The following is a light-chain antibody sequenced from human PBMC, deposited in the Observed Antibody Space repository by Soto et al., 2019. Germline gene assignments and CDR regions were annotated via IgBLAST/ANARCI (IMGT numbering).Light chain of an antibody. CDR3: QQYDSSSAT. CDR2: GAS. Sequence: EIALTQSPGTLSLSPGERATLSCRASQSLSSSYLAWYQQKPGQAPRLLIYGASIRATGIPDRFSGSGSGTDFTLTISRLEPEDFAVYYCQQYDSSSATFGQGTKV. CDR1: QSLSSSY. V-gene: IGKV3-20*01. J-gene: IGKJ1*01.